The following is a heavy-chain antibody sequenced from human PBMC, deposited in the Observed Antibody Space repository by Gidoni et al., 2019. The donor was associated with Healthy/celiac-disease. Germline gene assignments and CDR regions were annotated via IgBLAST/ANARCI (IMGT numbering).Heavy chain of an antibody. J-gene: IGHJ4*02. D-gene: IGHD3-22*01. CDR1: GGSISSYY. V-gene: IGHV4-59*08. CDR3: ARGNYYYDSKFPDY. CDR2: IYYSGST. Sequence: QVQLQESGPGLVKPSETLSLTCTVSGGSISSYYWSWIRQPPGKGLEWIGYIYYSGSTNYNPSLKSRVTISVDTSKNQFSLKLSSVTAADTAVYYCARGNYYYDSKFPDYWGQGTLVTVSS.